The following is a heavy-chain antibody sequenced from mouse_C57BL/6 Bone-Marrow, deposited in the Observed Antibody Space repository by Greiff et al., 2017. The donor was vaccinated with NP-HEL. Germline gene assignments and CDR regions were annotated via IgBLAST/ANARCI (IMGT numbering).Heavy chain of an antibody. J-gene: IGHJ1*03. D-gene: IGHD2-5*01. CDR3: ARDYSNYRLYFVV. Sequence: VKLMQSGPGLVQPSQSLSITCTVSGFSLTSYGVHWVRQSPGKGLEWLGVIWRGGSTDYNAAFMSRLSITKDNSKSQVFFKMNSLQADDTAIYYCARDYSNYRLYFVVWGTGTTVTVSS. V-gene: IGHV2-5*01. CDR1: GFSLTSYG. CDR2: IWRGGST.